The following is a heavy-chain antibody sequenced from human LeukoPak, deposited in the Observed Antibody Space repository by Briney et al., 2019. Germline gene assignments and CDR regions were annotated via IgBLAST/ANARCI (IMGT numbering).Heavy chain of an antibody. Sequence: PGGSLRLSCAASGFTFSSYWMSSVRHAPGKGLAWVANIKQDGSEKYYVDSVKGRFTISRDNAKNSLYLQMNSLRAEDTAVYYCARDLGSGWGYYFDYWGQGTLVTVSS. CDR2: IKQDGSEK. J-gene: IGHJ4*02. CDR3: ARDLGSGWGYYFDY. CDR1: GFTFSSYW. D-gene: IGHD6-19*01. V-gene: IGHV3-7*01.